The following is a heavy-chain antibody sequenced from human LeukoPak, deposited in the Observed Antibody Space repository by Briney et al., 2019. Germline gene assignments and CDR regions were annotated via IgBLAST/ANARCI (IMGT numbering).Heavy chain of an antibody. CDR3: ARAHDYYDSSGYYAHFDY. CDR2: LSWKSDSY. D-gene: IGHD3-22*01. J-gene: IGHJ4*02. Sequence: GGSLRLSCAASGFTFDDYAMHWVRQAPGKGLEWVSSLSWKSDSYAYADSVKGRFTISRDNAKNSLYLQMNSLRAEDTAVCYCARAHDYYDSSGYYAHFDYWGQGTLVTVSS. CDR1: GFTFDDYA. V-gene: IGHV3-9*01.